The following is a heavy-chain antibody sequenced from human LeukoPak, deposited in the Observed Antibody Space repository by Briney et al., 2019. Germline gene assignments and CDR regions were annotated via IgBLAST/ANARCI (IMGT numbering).Heavy chain of an antibody. V-gene: IGHV3-66*02. Sequence: PGGSLRLSCAASGFTVSSNYMSWVRQAPGKGLEWVSVIYSGGSAYYADSVKGRFTISRDNSKNTLYLQMNSLRAEDTAVYYCAREQVAGYQLLLRGYSYGYFGAFDIWGQGTMVTVSS. CDR3: AREQVAGYQLLLRGYSYGYFGAFDI. CDR1: GFTVSSNY. J-gene: IGHJ3*02. D-gene: IGHD5-18*01. CDR2: IYSGGSA.